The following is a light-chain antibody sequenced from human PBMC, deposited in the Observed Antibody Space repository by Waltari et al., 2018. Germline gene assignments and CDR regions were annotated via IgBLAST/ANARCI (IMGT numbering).Light chain of an antibody. CDR3: HQYNYWPLT. V-gene: IGKV3-15*01. CDR2: GAS. CDR1: QSVGSN. Sequence: EIVMTQSPATLSVSPGERATLSCRASQSVGSNLAWFQQKPGQAPRLLIYGASTRDSGIPARFSGSGSGTEFILTISSLQSEDFALYYCHQYNYWPLTFGQGTKVEIK. J-gene: IGKJ1*01.